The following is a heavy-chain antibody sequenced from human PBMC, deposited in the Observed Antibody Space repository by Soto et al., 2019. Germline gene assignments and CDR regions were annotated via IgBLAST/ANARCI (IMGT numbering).Heavy chain of an antibody. Sequence: SETLSLTCTVSGGSISSYYWSWIRQPPGKGLEWIGYIYYSGSTSYNPSLKSRVTISVDTSKNQFSLKLSSVTAADTAVYYCASFTSGGYSSSWYYFDYWGQGTLVTVSS. D-gene: IGHD6-13*01. J-gene: IGHJ4*02. CDR2: IYYSGST. CDR3: ASFTSGGYSSSWYYFDY. V-gene: IGHV4-59*01. CDR1: GGSISSYY.